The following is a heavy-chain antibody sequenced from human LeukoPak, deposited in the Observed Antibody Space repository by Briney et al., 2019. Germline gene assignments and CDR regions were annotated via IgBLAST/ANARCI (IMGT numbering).Heavy chain of an antibody. CDR3: AKLIAAAGTGYYFDY. J-gene: IGHJ4*02. Sequence: GGSLRLSCAASGFTFSSYAMSWVRQAPGKGLEWGSAISGSGGSTYYADSVKGRFTISRDNSKNTLYLQMNSLRAEDTAVYYCAKLIAAAGTGYYFDYWGQGTLVTVSS. D-gene: IGHD6-13*01. V-gene: IGHV3-23*01. CDR2: ISGSGGST. CDR1: GFTFSSYA.